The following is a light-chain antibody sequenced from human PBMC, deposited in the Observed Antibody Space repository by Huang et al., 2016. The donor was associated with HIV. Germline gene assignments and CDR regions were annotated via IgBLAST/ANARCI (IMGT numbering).Light chain of an antibody. V-gene: IGKV3-15*01. CDR1: RTVSTN. CDR3: HQYNNWLLS. Sequence: IVMTQSPATLSVSPGERVTLSCRANRTVSTNLAWYQQRPGQAPRLLICGSSTRAPGVPARFSCSGSGTDFSLTISSLQSEDFALYYCHQYNNWLLSFGGGTRVDI. J-gene: IGKJ4*01. CDR2: GSS.